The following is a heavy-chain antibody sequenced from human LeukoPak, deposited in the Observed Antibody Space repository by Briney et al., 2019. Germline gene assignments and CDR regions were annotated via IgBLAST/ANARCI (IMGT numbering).Heavy chain of an antibody. V-gene: IGHV4-59*01. J-gene: IGHJ4*02. CDR3: ARDRRDGYNDLFDY. CDR2: IYYGGST. D-gene: IGHD5-24*01. CDR1: GGSISYYH. Sequence: SETLSLTCTVSGGSISYYHWSWIRQPPGKGLEWIGYIYYGGSTKYNPSLKSRVTISLDTSKNQFSLKLSSVTAADTAVYYCARDRRDGYNDLFDYWGQGTLGTVSA.